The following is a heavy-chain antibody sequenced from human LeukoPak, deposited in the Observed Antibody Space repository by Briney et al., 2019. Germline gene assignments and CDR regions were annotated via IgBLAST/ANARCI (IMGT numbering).Heavy chain of an antibody. CDR1: GGTFISYA. CDR3: ARESGGERITIFGVVINDYYYYYGMDV. D-gene: IGHD3-3*01. CDR2: IIPIFGTA. Sequence: SVKVSCKASGGTFISYAISWVRQAPGQGLEWRGGIIPIFGTANYAQKFQGRVTITADESTSTAYMELSSLRSEDTAVYYCARESGGERITIFGVVINDYYYYYGMDVWGQGTTVTVSS. J-gene: IGHJ6*02. V-gene: IGHV1-69*13.